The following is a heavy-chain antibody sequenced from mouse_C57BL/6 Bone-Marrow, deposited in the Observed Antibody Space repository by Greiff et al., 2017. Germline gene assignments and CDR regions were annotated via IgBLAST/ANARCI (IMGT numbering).Heavy chain of an antibody. CDR1: EYEFPSHD. V-gene: IGHV5-2*03. J-gene: IGHJ2*01. D-gene: IGHD2-12*01. CDR2: INSDGGNT. Sequence: EVKLVESGGGLVQPGESLKLSCESTEYEFPSHDMSWVRKTPEKRLELVAAINSDGGNTYYPDTMERRIIIARDNTKKTLYMQMSSLRSEDTALYYGERQSTIPTSKDYWGRGTTLTVSA. CDR3: ERQSTIPTSKDY.